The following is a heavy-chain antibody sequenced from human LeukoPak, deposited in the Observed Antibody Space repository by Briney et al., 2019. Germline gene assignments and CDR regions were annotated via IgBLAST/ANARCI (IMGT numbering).Heavy chain of an antibody. CDR3: ARDCSSTSCPFDY. CDR2: INAYNGNT. V-gene: IGHV1-18*01. Sequence: ASVKVSCKASGYTFTNYGITWVRQAPGQGLEWMGWINAYNGNTKYAQKLQGRVTMTTDTSTSTVYMELRSLGSDDTAVYYCARDCSSTSCPFDYWGQGTLVTVSS. D-gene: IGHD2-2*01. J-gene: IGHJ4*02. CDR1: GYTFTNYG.